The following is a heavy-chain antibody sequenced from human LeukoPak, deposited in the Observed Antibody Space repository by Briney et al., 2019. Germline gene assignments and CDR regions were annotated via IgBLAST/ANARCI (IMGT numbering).Heavy chain of an antibody. CDR2: IYSGGST. J-gene: IGHJ4*02. Sequence: GGSLRLSCAASGFTASSNYMSWARQAPGKGLEWVSLIYSGGSTYYVDSVKGRFTISRDNSKNTLYLQMNSVRAEDTAVYYCAKDTYTHSGTYYLYYFDYWGQGTLVTVSS. CDR1: GFTASSNY. D-gene: IGHD1-26*01. V-gene: IGHV3-66*01. CDR3: AKDTYTHSGTYYLYYFDY.